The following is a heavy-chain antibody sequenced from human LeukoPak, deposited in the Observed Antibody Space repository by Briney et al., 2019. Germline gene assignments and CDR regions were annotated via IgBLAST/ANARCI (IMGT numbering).Heavy chain of an antibody. D-gene: IGHD4-17*01. J-gene: IGHJ3*02. CDR3: ARDTLLYADSPDAFDM. CDR1: GFSFSSYE. Sequence: GGSLGLSCAASGFSFSSYEINWVRQAPGKGLEWVSYIGSSGSTVYYADSVKGRFTISRDNAKKSLYLQMNSLRDEDTAVYYCARDTLLYADSPDAFDMWGQGTMVTVSS. V-gene: IGHV3-48*03. CDR2: IGSSGSTV.